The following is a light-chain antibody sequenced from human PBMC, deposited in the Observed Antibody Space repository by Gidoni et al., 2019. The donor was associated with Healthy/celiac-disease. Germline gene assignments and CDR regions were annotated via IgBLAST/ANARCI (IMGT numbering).Light chain of an antibody. V-gene: IGLV6-57*01. CDR1: GGGIANNY. Sequence: FMLTQPHSVSESPGKTVTISCTRSGGGIANNYVQWYQQRPGSSPTTVIFENTQRPSGVPDRFSGSIDRSSNSASLTISGLQTDDEADYYCHSYDSTSVVFGGGTKLTVL. J-gene: IGLJ2*01. CDR3: HSYDSTSVV. CDR2: ENT.